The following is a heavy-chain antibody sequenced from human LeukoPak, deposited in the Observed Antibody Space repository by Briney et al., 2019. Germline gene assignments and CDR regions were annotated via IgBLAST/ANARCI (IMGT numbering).Heavy chain of an antibody. V-gene: IGHV4-59*01. Sequence: SETLSLTCTVSGGSISSYYWSWIRQPPGKGLEWIGYIYYSGSTNYNPSLKSRVTISVDTSKNQFSLKLSSVTAADTAVYYCARGGGSSGYFDYWGHGTLVTVSS. J-gene: IGHJ4*01. CDR2: IYYSGST. CDR3: ARGGGSSGYFDY. D-gene: IGHD3-22*01. CDR1: GGSISSYY.